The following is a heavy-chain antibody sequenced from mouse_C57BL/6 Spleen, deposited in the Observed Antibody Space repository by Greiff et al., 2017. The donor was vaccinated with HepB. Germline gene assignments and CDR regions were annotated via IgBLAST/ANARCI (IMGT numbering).Heavy chain of an antibody. D-gene: IGHD2-4*01. CDR1: GYTFTSYW. J-gene: IGHJ2*01. V-gene: IGHV1-64*01. CDR2: IHPNSGST. Sequence: VQLQQPGAELVKPGASVKLSCKASGYTFTSYWMHWVKQRPGQGLEWIGMIHPNSGSTNYNEKFKSKATLTVDKSSSTAYMQLSSLTSEDSAVYYCAREDGTMMPFDYWGQGTTLTVSS. CDR3: AREDGTMMPFDY.